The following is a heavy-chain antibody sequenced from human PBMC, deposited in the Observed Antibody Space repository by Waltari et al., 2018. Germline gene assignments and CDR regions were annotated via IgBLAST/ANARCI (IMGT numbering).Heavy chain of an antibody. Sequence: QVQLVESGGGVVPPGRVLRLSCAASRFTFSTSAMHWVTRAPGKGLECVAVISYDGSNKCYADAVKGRFTISRDNSKNTLYLQMNSLRAEDTAVYYCARGRAAAGTGPIYWGQGTLVTVSS. J-gene: IGHJ4*02. CDR1: RFTFSTSA. CDR3: ARGRAAAGTGPIY. CDR2: ISYDGSNK. V-gene: IGHV3-30-3*01. D-gene: IGHD6-13*01.